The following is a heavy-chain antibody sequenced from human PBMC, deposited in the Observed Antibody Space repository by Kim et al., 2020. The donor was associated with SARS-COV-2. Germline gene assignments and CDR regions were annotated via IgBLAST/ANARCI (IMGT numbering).Heavy chain of an antibody. Sequence: NKYYADSVKGRFTISRDNSKNTLYLQMNSLRAEDTAVYYCARGYWNYVNYWGQGTLVTVSS. CDR3: ARGYWNYVNY. CDR2: NK. V-gene: IGHV3-30-3*01. D-gene: IGHD1-7*01. J-gene: IGHJ4*02.